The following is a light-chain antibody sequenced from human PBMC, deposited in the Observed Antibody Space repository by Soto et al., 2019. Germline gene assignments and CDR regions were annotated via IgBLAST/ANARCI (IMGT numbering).Light chain of an antibody. CDR1: QSISRY. J-gene: IGKJ2*01. V-gene: IGKV1-39*01. CDR3: QQNYNTPYT. CDR2: TAS. Sequence: DIQMAPSPCSLSGSVGERVTITWRASQSISRYLNWYQQKPGKAPKLLIYTASSLQSGVPSRFRGSGSGTDFTLTISSLQPEDFATFYCQQNYNTPYTFGQGTKVDIK.